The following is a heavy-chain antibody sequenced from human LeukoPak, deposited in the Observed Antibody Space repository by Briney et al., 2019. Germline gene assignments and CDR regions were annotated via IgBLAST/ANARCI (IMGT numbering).Heavy chain of an antibody. CDR1: GGSISSGDYF. V-gene: IGHV4-30-4*01. Sequence: SQTLSLTCSVSGGSISSGDYFWTWIRQPPGKGLEYIGYIYYSGTTYYNSPLKSRITMSVDMSANQFSLRLTSVSAADTAVYYCTRAYWIGFHFDSWGQGILVSVSS. D-gene: IGHD3-3*01. CDR3: TRAYWIGFHFDS. J-gene: IGHJ4*02. CDR2: IYYSGTT.